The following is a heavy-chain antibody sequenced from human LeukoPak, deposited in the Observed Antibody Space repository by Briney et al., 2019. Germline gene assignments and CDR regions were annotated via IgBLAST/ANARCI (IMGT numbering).Heavy chain of an antibody. Sequence: GGSLRLSCAASGFTFSSYGMHWVRQAPGKGLEWVAVISYDGSNKYYADSVKGRFTISRDNSKNTLYLQMNSLRAEDTAVYYCAKASYYYDSSGSTSFDYWGQGTLVTVSS. CDR3: AKASYYYDSSGSTSFDY. V-gene: IGHV3-30*18. CDR1: GFTFSSYG. D-gene: IGHD3-22*01. J-gene: IGHJ4*02. CDR2: ISYDGSNK.